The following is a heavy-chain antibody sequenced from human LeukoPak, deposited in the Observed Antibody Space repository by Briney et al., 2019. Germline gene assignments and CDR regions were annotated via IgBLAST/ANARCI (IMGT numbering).Heavy chain of an antibody. V-gene: IGHV4-34*01. D-gene: IGHD6-19*01. Sequence: PPETLSLTCAVYGGSFSGYYWSWIRPPPGKGLEWIGEINHSGSTNYNPALKSRVTISVDTSKNQFSLKLSSVTAADTAVYYCARDRQQWLAQYNWFDPWGQGTLVTVSS. CDR1: GGSFSGYY. CDR2: INHSGST. J-gene: IGHJ5*02. CDR3: ARDRQQWLAQYNWFDP.